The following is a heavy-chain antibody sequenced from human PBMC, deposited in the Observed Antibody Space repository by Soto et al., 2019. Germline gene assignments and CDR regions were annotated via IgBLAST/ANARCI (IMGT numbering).Heavy chain of an antibody. CDR3: AREYSTSSISISRMIDYYYGMDV. Sequence: QVQLVQSGAEVKKPGSSVKVSCRASGGTFSSYDINWVRQAPGQGLEWLGGIIPIFGTTKYAQKFQGRVTITADKSTSTAYMELTSLRSEDTAVYYCAREYSTSSISISRMIDYYYGMDVWGQGTTVTVSS. CDR2: IIPIFGTT. CDR1: GGTFSSYD. V-gene: IGHV1-69*06. J-gene: IGHJ6*02. D-gene: IGHD6-6*01.